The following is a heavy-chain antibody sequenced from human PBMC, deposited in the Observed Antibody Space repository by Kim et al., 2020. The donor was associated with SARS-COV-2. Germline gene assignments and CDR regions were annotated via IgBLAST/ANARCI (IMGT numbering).Heavy chain of an antibody. CDR1: GYTFTSYY. Sequence: ASVKVSCKASGYTFTSYYMHWVRQAPGQGLEWMGIINPSGGSTSYAQKFQGRVTMTRDTSTSTVYMELSSLRSEDTAVYYCARDIHISEPYNSSLDYWGQGTLVTVSS. CDR3: ARDIHISEPYNSSLDY. V-gene: IGHV1-46*01. D-gene: IGHD6-13*01. J-gene: IGHJ4*02. CDR2: INPSGGST.